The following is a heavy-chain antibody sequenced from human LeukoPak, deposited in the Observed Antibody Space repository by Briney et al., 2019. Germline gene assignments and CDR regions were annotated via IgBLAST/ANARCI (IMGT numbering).Heavy chain of an antibody. V-gene: IGHV4-34*01. J-gene: IGHJ4*02. Sequence: KPSETLSLTCAVYGGSFSGYYWSWIRQPPGKGLEWIGEINHSGSTNYNPSLKSRVTISVDTSKNQFSLKLSSVTAADTAVYYCAREAAAAGTAAYWGQGTLVTVSS. D-gene: IGHD6-13*01. CDR3: AREAAAAGTAAY. CDR1: GGSFSGYY. CDR2: INHSGST.